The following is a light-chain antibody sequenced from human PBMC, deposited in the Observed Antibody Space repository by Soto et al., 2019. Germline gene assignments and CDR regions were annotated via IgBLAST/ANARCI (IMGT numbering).Light chain of an antibody. V-gene: IGKV1-5*03. CDR2: KAS. CDR3: QQYNTYTPRT. J-gene: IGKJ1*01. Sequence: DIKMNQSPSTLSASVGDRVTLTCRASQSISIWLAWYQQKPGKAPKILIYKASSLESGVPSRFSGSGSGTEFTLTISSLQPDGFATYYCQQYNTYTPRTFGQGAMVDIK. CDR1: QSISIW.